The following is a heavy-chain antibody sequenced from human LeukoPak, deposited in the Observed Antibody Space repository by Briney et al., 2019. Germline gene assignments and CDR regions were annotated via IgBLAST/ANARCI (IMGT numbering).Heavy chain of an antibody. CDR3: AREVDTMIVVVITGFDP. CDR2: IYYSGST. CDR1: GGSISSYY. D-gene: IGHD3-22*01. J-gene: IGHJ5*02. Sequence: SETLSLTCTVSGGSISSYYWSWIRQPPGKGLEWIGYIYYSGSTNYNPSLKSRVTISVDTSKNQFSLKLSSVTAADTAVYYCAREVDTMIVVVITGFDPWGQGTLVTVSS. V-gene: IGHV4-59*12.